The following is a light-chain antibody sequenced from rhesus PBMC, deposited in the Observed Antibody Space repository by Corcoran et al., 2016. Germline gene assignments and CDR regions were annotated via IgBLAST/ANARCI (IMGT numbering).Light chain of an antibody. CDR3: MQALEFPWT. CDR2: EVS. V-gene: IGKV2-104*02. CDR1: QSLLDSEDGNTY. J-gene: IGKJ1*01. Sequence: DIVMTQTPLSLPVTPGEPASISCRSSQSLLDSEDGNTYLDWYLQKPGQSPQLLIYEVSTRASGVPDRFSGRGSDTDFTLKSSRVEAEDVGVYYCMQALEFPWTFGQGTKVEIK.